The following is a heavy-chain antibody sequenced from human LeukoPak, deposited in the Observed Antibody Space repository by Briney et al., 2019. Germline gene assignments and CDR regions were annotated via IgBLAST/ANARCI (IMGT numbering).Heavy chain of an antibody. J-gene: IGHJ4*02. Sequence: SVKVSCKASGGTFSSYAISWVRQAPGQGLEWMGGTIPIFGTANYAQKFQGRVTITADESTSTAYMELSSLRSEDTAVYYCARVYCSGGSCYDYWGQGTLVTVSS. CDR1: GGTFSSYA. CDR3: ARVYCSGGSCYDY. V-gene: IGHV1-69*01. CDR2: TIPIFGTA. D-gene: IGHD2-15*01.